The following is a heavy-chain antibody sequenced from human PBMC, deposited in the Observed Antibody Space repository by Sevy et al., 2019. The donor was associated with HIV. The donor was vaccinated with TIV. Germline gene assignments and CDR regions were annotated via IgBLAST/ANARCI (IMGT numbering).Heavy chain of an antibody. CDR1: GGSISNADYY. D-gene: IGHD3-3*01. J-gene: IGHJ4*02. CDR2: IYYSRRT. Sequence: SETLSLTCSVSGGSISNADYYWSWIRQPPGKGLEWIGYIYYSRRTYYNPSLKSRISILVDTSGNQFSLSLDSVAAADTAVYYCARMKLWNGYFDYWGQGTLVTVSS. CDR3: ARMKLWNGYFDY. V-gene: IGHV4-30-4*01.